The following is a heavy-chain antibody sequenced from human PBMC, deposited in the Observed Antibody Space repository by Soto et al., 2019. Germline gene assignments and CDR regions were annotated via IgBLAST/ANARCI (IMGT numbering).Heavy chain of an antibody. V-gene: IGHV3-11*01. Sequence: GGSLRLSCAASGFTFSDYYMSWIRQAPGKGLEWVSYISSSGSTIYYADSVKGRFTISRDNAKNSLYLQMNSLRAEDTAVYYCARDTLEILEWFETNEPNWFDPWGQGTLVTVSS. CDR1: GFTFSDYY. CDR3: ARDTLEILEWFETNEPNWFDP. CDR2: ISSSGSTI. J-gene: IGHJ5*02. D-gene: IGHD3-3*01.